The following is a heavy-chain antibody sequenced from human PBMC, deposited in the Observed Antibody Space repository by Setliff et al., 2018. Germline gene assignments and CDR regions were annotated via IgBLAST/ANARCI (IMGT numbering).Heavy chain of an antibody. V-gene: IGHV1-18*04. Sequence: ASVKVSCKASGYSFTSYGITWVRQAPGQGLEWMGWISPYNGDTRFQQKFQGRVTVTTDTPTSTGYLELRSLTSDDTAVYYCARSPPTVVVTAIQAIFDYWGQGTLVTVSS. J-gene: IGHJ4*02. CDR3: ARSPPTVVVTAIQAIFDY. CDR1: GYSFTSYG. D-gene: IGHD2-21*02. CDR2: ISPYNGDT.